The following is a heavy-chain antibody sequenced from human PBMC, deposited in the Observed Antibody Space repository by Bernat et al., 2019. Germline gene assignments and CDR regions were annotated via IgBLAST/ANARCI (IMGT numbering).Heavy chain of an antibody. Sequence: EVQLVESGGGLVQPGGSLRLSCAASGFTFSSYAMSWVRQAPGKGLEWVSAISGSGGSTYYADSVKGRFTISRDNSKNTLYLQMNSLRAEDTAVYYCAKDSLGNRIAAAKFDYWGQGTLVTVSS. D-gene: IGHD6-13*01. CDR3: AKDSLGNRIAAAKFDY. J-gene: IGHJ4*02. V-gene: IGHV3-23*04. CDR2: ISGSGGST. CDR1: GFTFSSYA.